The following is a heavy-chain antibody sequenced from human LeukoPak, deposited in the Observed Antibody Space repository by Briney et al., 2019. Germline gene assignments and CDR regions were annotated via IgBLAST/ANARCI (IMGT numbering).Heavy chain of an antibody. J-gene: IGHJ5*02. CDR2: IYYSGST. D-gene: IGHD2-2*01. V-gene: IGHV4-39*01. CDR1: GGSISSSSYY. CDR3: ATRRSIRDIVVVPAANPLGWFDP. Sequence: PSETLSLTCTVSGGSISSSSYYWGWIRQPPGKGLEWIGSIYYSGSTYYNPSLKSRVTMSVDTSKNQFSLKLSSVIAADTAVYYCATRRSIRDIVVVPAANPLGWFDPWGQGTLVTVSS.